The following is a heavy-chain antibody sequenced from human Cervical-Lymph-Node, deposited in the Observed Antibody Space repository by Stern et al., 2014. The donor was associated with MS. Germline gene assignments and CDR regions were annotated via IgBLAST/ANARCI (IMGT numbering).Heavy chain of an antibody. Sequence: QVQLVQSGAEVKKPGASVKVSCKASGYTFTDYYMHWVRQAPGQGLEWMGRINPNSGGPNYAPKFQDRVTMTRDTSISTAYMELSRLTSDDTAVYYCAREVVLGAPYYYYGMDVWGQGTTVTVSS. CDR2: INPNSGGP. D-gene: IGHD6-6*01. CDR3: AREVVLGAPYYYYGMDV. V-gene: IGHV1-2*06. J-gene: IGHJ6*02. CDR1: GYTFTDYY.